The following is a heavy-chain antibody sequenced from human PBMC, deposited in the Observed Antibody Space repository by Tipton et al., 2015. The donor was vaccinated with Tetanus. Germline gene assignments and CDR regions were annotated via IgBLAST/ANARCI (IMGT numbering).Heavy chain of an antibody. Sequence: AVSWYDGTDKYYADSVKGRFTISRDNSKNTLYLQMNSLRAEDTAVYYCAREAECSGGSCFSGDFDNWGQGTQVTVSS. CDR3: AREAECSGGSCFSGDFDN. V-gene: IGHV3-33*01. CDR2: SWYDGTDK. J-gene: IGHJ4*02. D-gene: IGHD2-15*01.